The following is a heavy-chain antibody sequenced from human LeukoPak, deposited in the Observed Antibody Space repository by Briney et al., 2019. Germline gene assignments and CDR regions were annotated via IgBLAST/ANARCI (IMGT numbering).Heavy chain of an antibody. CDR3: AYLAPY. V-gene: IGHV3-74*01. Sequence: GGSLRLSCAASGFTLSSLGMNWVRQSPGKGLVWVSRINSDGSSTSYADSVKGRFTISRDNAKNTLYLQMNSLRAEDTAVYYCAYLAPYWVQGTLVTVSS. CDR2: INSDGSST. J-gene: IGHJ4*02. CDR1: GFTLSSLG.